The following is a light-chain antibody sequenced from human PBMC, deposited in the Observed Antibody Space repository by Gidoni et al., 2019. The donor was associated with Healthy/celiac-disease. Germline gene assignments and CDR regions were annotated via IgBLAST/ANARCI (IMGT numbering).Light chain of an antibody. CDR2: GAS. CDR1: QSVSRSY. CDR3: QQYGSSRT. J-gene: IGKJ1*01. V-gene: IGKV3-20*01. Sequence: EIVLTQSPGTLSLSPGERATLSCRASQSVSRSYLACYQQKPGQAPKLLIYGASSRATGIPDRFSGSGSGTDFTLTISRLEPEDFAVYYCQQYGSSRTFGQGTKVEIK.